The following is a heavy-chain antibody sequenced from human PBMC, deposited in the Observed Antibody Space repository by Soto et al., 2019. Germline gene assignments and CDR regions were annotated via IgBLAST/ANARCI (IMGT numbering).Heavy chain of an antibody. J-gene: IGHJ6*02. CDR1: GFTFSSYG. V-gene: IGHV3-33*01. CDR2: IWYDGSNK. CDR3: AREMGYSYGYGYYYYGMDV. D-gene: IGHD5-18*01. Sequence: GGSLRLSCAASGFTFSSYGMHWVRQAPGKGLEWVAVIWYDGSNKYYADSVKGRFTISRENSKNTLYLQMNSLRAEDTAVYYCAREMGYSYGYGYYYYGMDVWGQGTTVTVSS.